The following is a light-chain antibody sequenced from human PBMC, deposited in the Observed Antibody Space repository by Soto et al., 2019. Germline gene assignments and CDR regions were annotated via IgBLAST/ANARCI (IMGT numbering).Light chain of an antibody. CDR3: HQYGDSAHT. CDR2: GAS. J-gene: IGKJ2*01. Sequence: EIGLTQSPGTLSLSPGEGATVSCRASQSVRNGSLAWYQQKPGQDPSLLIFGASRRATDVPDRFSASGAGTDFALTVSRLEPEDFALYYCHQYGDSAHTFGHGTKLDIK. V-gene: IGKV3-20*01. CDR1: QSVRNGS.